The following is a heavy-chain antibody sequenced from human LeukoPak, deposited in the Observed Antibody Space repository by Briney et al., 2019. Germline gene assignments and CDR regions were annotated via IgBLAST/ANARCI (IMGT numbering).Heavy chain of an antibody. J-gene: IGHJ4*02. Sequence: GGSLRLSCAASGFTFNDYGMTWVRQAPGKGLEWVATTNWNGGRLHYAESVKGRFTVSRDNAKKFVYLRMNSLRDEDTAFYYCAREKDPLHALDYWGQGILVTVSS. V-gene: IGHV3-20*04. CDR1: GFTFNDYG. CDR3: AREKDPLHALDY. CDR2: TNWNGGRL.